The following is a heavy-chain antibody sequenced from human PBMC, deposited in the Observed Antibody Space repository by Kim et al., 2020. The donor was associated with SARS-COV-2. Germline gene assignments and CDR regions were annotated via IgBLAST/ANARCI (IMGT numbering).Heavy chain of an antibody. V-gene: IGHV4-39*01. CDR2: IYYSGST. Sequence: SETLSLTCTVSGGSISSSSYYWGWIRQPPGKGLEWIGSIYYSGSTYYNPSLKSRVTISVDTSKNQFSLKLSSVTAADTAVYYCARRVLRYFDWLLLGAFDIWGQGTMVTVSS. D-gene: IGHD3-9*01. J-gene: IGHJ3*02. CDR3: ARRVLRYFDWLLLGAFDI. CDR1: GGSISSSSYY.